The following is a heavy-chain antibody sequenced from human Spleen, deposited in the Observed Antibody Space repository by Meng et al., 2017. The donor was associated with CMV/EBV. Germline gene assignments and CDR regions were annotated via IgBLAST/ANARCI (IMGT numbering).Heavy chain of an antibody. Sequence: SETLSLTCTVSGGSISSSSYYWDWIHQPPGKGLEWIGEINHSGSTNYNPSLKSRVTISVDTSKNQFSLKLSSVTAADTAVYYCARRDCSSTSCPRGNAFDIWGQGTMVTVSS. CDR2: INHSGST. CDR1: GGSISSSSYY. V-gene: IGHV4-39*07. CDR3: ARRDCSSTSCPRGNAFDI. D-gene: IGHD2-2*01. J-gene: IGHJ3*02.